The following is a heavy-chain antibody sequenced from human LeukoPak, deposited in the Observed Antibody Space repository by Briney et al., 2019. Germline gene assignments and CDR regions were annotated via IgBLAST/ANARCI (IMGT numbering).Heavy chain of an antibody. J-gene: IGHJ4*02. CDR2: IWSDGNKK. D-gene: IGHD5-24*01. V-gene: IGHV3-33*01. CDR3: VRGDGLILFDY. CDR1: GFTFSSYG. Sequence: GGSLRLSCSASGFTFSSYGMHWVRQAPGKGLEWVAMIWSDGNKKNYVDSAKGRFTISRDNSKNTLYLQLNRLRVEDTAVYYCVRGDGLILFDYWGQGTLVTVSS.